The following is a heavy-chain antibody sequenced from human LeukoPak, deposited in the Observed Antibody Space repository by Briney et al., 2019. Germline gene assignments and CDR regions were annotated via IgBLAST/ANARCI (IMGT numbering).Heavy chain of an antibody. CDR3: ARDSVATPTYFDY. J-gene: IGHJ4*02. Sequence: TGGSLSLSCAASGFTFSRYAMHWVRQAPGKGLEWVAVISYDGSNKYYADSVKGRFTISRDNSKNTLYLQMNSLRAEDTAVYYCARDSVATPTYFDYWGQGTLVTVSS. D-gene: IGHD5-12*01. V-gene: IGHV3-30-3*01. CDR1: GFTFSRYA. CDR2: ISYDGSNK.